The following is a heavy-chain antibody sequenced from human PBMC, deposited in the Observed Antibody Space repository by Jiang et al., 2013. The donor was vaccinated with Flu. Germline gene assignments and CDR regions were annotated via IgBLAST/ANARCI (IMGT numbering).Heavy chain of an antibody. CDR3: AREDWIGMDV. D-gene: IGHD2-2*03. Sequence: VQLVESGGGLVQPGGSLRLSCAASGFTFSSFWMTWVRQAPGKGLEWVANIKEDGSDKYYVDSVKGRFTISRDNAKNSLYLQMNSLRAEDTAVYYCAREDWIGMDVWGKGATVTVSS. V-gene: IGHV3-7*03. CDR2: IKEDGSDK. CDR1: GFTFSSFW. J-gene: IGHJ6*04.